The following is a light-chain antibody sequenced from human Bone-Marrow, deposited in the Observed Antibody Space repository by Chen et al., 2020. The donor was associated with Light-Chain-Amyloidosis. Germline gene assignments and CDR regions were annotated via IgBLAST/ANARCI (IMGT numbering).Light chain of an antibody. J-gene: IGLJ3*02. CDR1: SGDLGGYDF. CDR3: CSFAGNDDWV. Sequence: QSALTQPPSASGSLGQSVTISCAGTSGDLGGYDFVSWYQQHPGKAPKLMIHEGTKRPSGVPSRFSGSESGNTASLTVSGLQAEDEADYYCCSFAGNDDWVFGGGTKLTVL. CDR2: EGT. V-gene: IGLV2-8*01.